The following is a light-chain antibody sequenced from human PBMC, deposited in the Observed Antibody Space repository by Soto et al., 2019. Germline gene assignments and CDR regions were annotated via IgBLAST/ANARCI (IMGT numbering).Light chain of an antibody. V-gene: IGKV1-17*01. J-gene: IGKJ1*01. Sequence: DIQMTQSPSSLSASVGDRVTITCRASQGIGNDLAWFQQQPGKAPKRLIYAASTLQSGVPSRFSGSGSGTEFTLTISSLQPEDFATYYCLQHTSYPWTFGQGTKVEIK. CDR2: AAS. CDR1: QGIGND. CDR3: LQHTSYPWT.